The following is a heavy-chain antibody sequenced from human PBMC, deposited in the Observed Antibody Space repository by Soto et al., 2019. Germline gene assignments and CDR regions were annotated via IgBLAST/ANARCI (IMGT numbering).Heavy chain of an antibody. CDR3: ARQLDGSGSYSYYYYYYYGMDV. D-gene: IGHD3-10*01. CDR1: GGSISSSSYY. V-gene: IGHV4-39*01. J-gene: IGHJ6*02. CDR2: IYYSGST. Sequence: SETLSLTCTVSGGSISSSSYYWGWIRQPPGKGLEWIGSIYYSGSTYYNPSLKSRVTISVDTSKNQFSLKLSSVTAADTAVYYCARQLDGSGSYSYYYYYYYGMDVWGQGPTVTVAS.